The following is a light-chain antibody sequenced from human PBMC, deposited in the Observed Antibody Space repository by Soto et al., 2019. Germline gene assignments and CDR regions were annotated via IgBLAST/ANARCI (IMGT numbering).Light chain of an antibody. CDR1: QSVSSTF. V-gene: IGKV3-20*01. J-gene: IGKJ1*01. CDR3: QQFDSSVT. CDR2: GAS. Sequence: EIVLTQSPGSLSLSPGERATLSCRASQSVSSTFFAWYQQRPGQAPRLLMYGASSRATGIPERFSGSGSGTDFTLTISRLEPEDFAVYYCQQFDSSVTFG.